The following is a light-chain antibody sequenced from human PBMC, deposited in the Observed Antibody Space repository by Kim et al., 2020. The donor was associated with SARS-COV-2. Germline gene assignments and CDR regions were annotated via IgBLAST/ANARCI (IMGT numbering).Light chain of an antibody. V-gene: IGLV6-57*03. J-gene: IGLJ3*02. CDR1: SGSIASNY. CDR3: QSYDSSNPWV. Sequence: KTGTISCTRSSGSIASNYVQGYQQRPGSAPTTVIYEDNQRPSGVPDRFSGSIDSSSNSASLTISGLKTEDEADYYCQSYDSSNPWVFGGGTQLTVL. CDR2: EDN.